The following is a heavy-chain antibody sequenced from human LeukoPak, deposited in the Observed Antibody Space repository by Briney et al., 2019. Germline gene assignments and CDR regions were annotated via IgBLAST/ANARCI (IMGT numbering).Heavy chain of an antibody. V-gene: IGHV3-7*01. CDR2: IKQDGSEK. D-gene: IGHD6-19*01. J-gene: IGHJ4*02. CDR1: GFTFSDYY. Sequence: PGGSLRLSCAASGFTFSDYYMSWVRQAPGKGLEWVANIKQDGSEKHYVDSVKGRFTISRDNAKNSLYLLMNSLRAEDTAVYYCARGQWGAFDYWGQGTLVTVSS. CDR3: ARGQWGAFDY.